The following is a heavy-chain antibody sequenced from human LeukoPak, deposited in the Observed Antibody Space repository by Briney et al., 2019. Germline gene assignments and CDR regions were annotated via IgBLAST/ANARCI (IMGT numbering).Heavy chain of an antibody. CDR3: AKDPYYYGSGSYVGSYYFDY. V-gene: IGHV3-23*01. J-gene: IGHJ4*02. Sequence: GGSLRLSCAASGFTFSSYAMSWVRQAPGKGLEWVSAISGSAGSTYYADSVKGRFTISRDNSKNTLYLQMNSLRAEDTAVYYCAKDPYYYGSGSYVGSYYFDYWGQGTLVTVSS. CDR2: ISGSAGST. D-gene: IGHD3-10*01. CDR1: GFTFSSYA.